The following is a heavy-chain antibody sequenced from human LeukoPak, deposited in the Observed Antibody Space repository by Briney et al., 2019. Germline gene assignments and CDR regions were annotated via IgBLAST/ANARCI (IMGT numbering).Heavy chain of an antibody. CDR3: ARDQSVRLLQTSSTYFKHVFAI. V-gene: IGHV1-18*01. D-gene: IGHD6-13*01. Sequence: GASVKVACKTSGYTFTIYGISWVRHAPGLGLEWMGWINACNGNPNYVQKVQGRVTMTTDTSTSKAYMELRSLRFGDTAVYYCARDQSVRLLQTSSTYFKHVFAIWGQGSMVTVS. CDR2: INACNGNP. J-gene: IGHJ3*02. CDR1: GYTFTIYG.